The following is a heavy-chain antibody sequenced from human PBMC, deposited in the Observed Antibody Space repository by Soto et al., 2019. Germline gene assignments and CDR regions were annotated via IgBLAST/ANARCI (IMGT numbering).Heavy chain of an antibody. J-gene: IGHJ6*02. D-gene: IGHD4-4*01. V-gene: IGHV3-48*03. CDR2: ISSSGSTI. CDR3: ASAYDYSNYGYGMDV. Sequence: RRLSCAASGFTFSSYEMNWVRQAPGKGLEWVSYISSSGSTIYYADSVKGRFTISRDNAKNSLYLQMNSLRAEDTAVYYCASAYDYSNYGYGMDVWGQGTTVTVSS. CDR1: GFTFSSYE.